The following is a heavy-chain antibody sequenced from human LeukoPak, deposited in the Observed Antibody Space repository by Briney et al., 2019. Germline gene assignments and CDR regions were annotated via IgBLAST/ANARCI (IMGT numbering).Heavy chain of an antibody. D-gene: IGHD3-22*01. CDR3: ARGAYYDSSGYSAAEYFQH. CDR1: GGSFSGFY. V-gene: IGHV4-34*01. CDR2: INYSGNT. J-gene: IGHJ1*01. Sequence: PSETLSLTCAVYGGSFSGFYWSWVRQSPGKGLEWIAEINYSGNTNYNPSLKSRVTILIDTSKNQFSLKLNSLTAADTAMYFCARGAYYDSSGYSAAEYFQHWGQGTLVTVSS.